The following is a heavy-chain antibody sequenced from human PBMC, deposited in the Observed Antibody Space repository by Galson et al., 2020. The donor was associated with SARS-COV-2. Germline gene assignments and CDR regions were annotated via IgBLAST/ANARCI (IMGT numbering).Heavy chain of an antibody. V-gene: IGHV3-30*18. CDR2: ISYDGSNK. CDR3: AKDRGDYYESSGYNDAFDI. D-gene: IGHD3-22*01. CDR1: GFTFSSYG. Sequence: GGSLRLSCAASGFTFSSYGMHWVRQAPGKGLEWVAVISYDGSNKYYADSVKGRFTISRDNSKNTLYLQMNSLRAEDTAVYYCAKDRGDYYESSGYNDAFDIWGQGTMVTVSS. J-gene: IGHJ3*02.